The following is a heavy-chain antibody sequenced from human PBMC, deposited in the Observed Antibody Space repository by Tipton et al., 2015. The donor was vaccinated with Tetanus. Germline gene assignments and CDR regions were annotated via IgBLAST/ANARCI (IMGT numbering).Heavy chain of an antibody. CDR1: GVSIRNGGYS. CDR2: TYHTGGT. D-gene: IGHD1-14*01. J-gene: IGHJ4*02. V-gene: IGHV4-30-2*01. Sequence: TLSLTCAVSGVSIRNGGYSWSWIRQPAGKGLEWIGYTYHTGGTYYNPSLKSRVTISVDTSKNQFSLKLSSVTAADTAVYYCARGTGDYWGQGTLVTVSS. CDR3: ARGTGDY.